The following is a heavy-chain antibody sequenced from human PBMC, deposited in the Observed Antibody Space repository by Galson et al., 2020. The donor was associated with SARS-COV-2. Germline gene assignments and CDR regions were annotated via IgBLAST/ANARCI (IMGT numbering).Heavy chain of an antibody. CDR3: ARAPAMVGY. J-gene: IGHJ4*02. CDR2: ISSSSSYI. Sequence: KIGESLKISCAASGFTFSSYSMNWVRQAPGKGLEWVSSISSSSSYIYYADSVKGRFTISRDNAKNSLYLQMNSLRAEDTAVYYCARAPAMVGYWGQGTLVTVSS. CDR1: GFTFSSYS. D-gene: IGHD5-18*01. V-gene: IGHV3-21*01.